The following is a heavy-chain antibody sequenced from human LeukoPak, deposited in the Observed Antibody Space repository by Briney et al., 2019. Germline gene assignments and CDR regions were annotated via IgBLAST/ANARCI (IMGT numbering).Heavy chain of an antibody. CDR3: ARDHNWGFNY. Sequence: GGSLRLSCAASGFTFSDYPMNWVRQTPGKGLEWVSYISSTGVIYYADSVRGRFSISRDNAMNSVYMQMNSLRAEDTALYYCARDHNWGFNYWGRGTLVTVSS. CDR2: ISSTGVI. J-gene: IGHJ4*02. D-gene: IGHD7-27*01. V-gene: IGHV3-69-1*01. CDR1: GFTFSDYP.